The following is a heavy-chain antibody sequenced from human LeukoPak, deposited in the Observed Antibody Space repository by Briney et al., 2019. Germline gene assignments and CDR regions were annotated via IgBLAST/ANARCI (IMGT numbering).Heavy chain of an antibody. J-gene: IGHJ4*02. V-gene: IGHV3-7*01. CDR1: GFTFSNYW. Sequence: GGSLRLSCAASGFTFSNYWMAWVRQAPGKGLEWVANIKQDESDKNYVDSVKGRFTISRDNAKNSLYLQMNSLRAEDTAVYYCARDWEGNLDYWGQGNLVTASS. D-gene: IGHD4-23*01. CDR2: IKQDESDK. CDR3: ARDWEGNLDY.